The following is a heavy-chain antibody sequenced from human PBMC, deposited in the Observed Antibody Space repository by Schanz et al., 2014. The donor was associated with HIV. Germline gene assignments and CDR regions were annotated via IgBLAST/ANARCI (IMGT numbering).Heavy chain of an antibody. J-gene: IGHJ3*01. CDR3: ARAGLWYNSGDYYGSAFDV. D-gene: IGHD3-3*01. V-gene: IGHV1-8*01. CDR1: GSTFPDLD. Sequence: QVRLAQSGAEVKRPGASVTVSCMAVGSTFPDLDINWVRQAAGQGLEWMAWINPKSGNTGYARKFQGRVTVTINTSKRTIYMELRGLTSEDAAVYYCARAGLWYNSGDYYGSAFDVGGPGTAVTVAS. CDR2: INPKSGNT.